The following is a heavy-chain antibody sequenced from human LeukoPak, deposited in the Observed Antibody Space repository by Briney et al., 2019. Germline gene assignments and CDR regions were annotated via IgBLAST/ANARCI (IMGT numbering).Heavy chain of an antibody. CDR2: ISASGGT. Sequence: PSETLSLTCSVSGGSISQYYWTWIRQTPGKGLDWIGYISASGGTNYNPSLESRVTLSLATSEKQLSLIVNSVTAADTAVYYCARGTMPTIGSWVSDSWGLGTMVTVSS. D-gene: IGHD5-24*01. J-gene: IGHJ3*01. CDR3: ARGTMPTIGSWVSDS. CDR1: GGSISQYY. V-gene: IGHV4-4*09.